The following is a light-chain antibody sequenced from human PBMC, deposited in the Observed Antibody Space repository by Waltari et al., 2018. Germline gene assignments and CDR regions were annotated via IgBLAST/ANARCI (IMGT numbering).Light chain of an antibody. CDR2: DVT. V-gene: IGLV2-14*01. J-gene: IGLJ3*02. CDR1: SSDVGGYNS. Sequence: QSALTQPASVSGSPGQSIPISCTGTSSDVGGYNSVSWYQQHPGKAPKLMIYDVTKRPSGVSDRFSGSKSGNTASPTISGLQAEDEADYYCNSYTSSSTLWVFGGGTKLTVL. CDR3: NSYTSSSTLWV.